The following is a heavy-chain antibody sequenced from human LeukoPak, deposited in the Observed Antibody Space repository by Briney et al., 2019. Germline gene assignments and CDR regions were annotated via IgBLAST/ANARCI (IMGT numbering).Heavy chain of an antibody. CDR3: ARKGRFAY. J-gene: IGHJ4*02. V-gene: IGHV1-8*02. Sequence: ASVKVSCKASGGTFSSYAINWVRQATGQGLEWMGWMNPNSSNTGYAQKFQGRVTMTRNTSISTAYLEPSSLRSEDTAVYYCARKGRFAYWGQGTLVTVSS. CDR1: GGTFSSYA. CDR2: MNPNSSNT. D-gene: IGHD3-3*01.